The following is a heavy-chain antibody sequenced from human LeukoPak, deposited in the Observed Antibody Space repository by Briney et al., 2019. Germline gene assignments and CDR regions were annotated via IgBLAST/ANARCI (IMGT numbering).Heavy chain of an antibody. V-gene: IGHV3-23*01. CDR3: AKCPSWDYYFDY. D-gene: IGHD6-13*01. CDR2: ISGSGGGT. J-gene: IGHJ4*02. Sequence: PSETLSLTCAVSGGSISSSNWWSWVRQPPGKGLEWVSAISGSGGGTYYADSVKGRFTISRDNSKNTLYLQMNSLRAEDTAVYYCAKCPSWDYYFDYWGQGTLVTVSS. CDR1: GGSISSSN.